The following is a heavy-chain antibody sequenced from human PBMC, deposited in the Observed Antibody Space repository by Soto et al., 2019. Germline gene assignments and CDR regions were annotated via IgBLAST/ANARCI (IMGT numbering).Heavy chain of an antibody. J-gene: IGHJ4*02. CDR2: ISAHHGNT. CDR1: GYAFTTYG. V-gene: IGHV1-18*01. Sequence: QVHLVQCGAEVKKPGASVKVSCKGSGYAFTTYGITWVRQAPGQGLEWMGWISAHHGNTNYAQKLQGRVTVTRDTSTSTDYMELRSLRSDGTAVYYCARGRYGDYWGQGALVTVSS. D-gene: IGHD1-1*01. CDR3: ARGRYGDY.